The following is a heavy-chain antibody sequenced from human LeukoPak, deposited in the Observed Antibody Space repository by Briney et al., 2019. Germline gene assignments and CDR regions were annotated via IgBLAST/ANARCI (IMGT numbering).Heavy chain of an antibody. CDR3: ARVDTAMVTLGY. CDR2: IYHSGIT. CDR1: GGSISSGGYS. D-gene: IGHD5-18*01. J-gene: IGHJ4*02. V-gene: IGHV4-30-2*01. Sequence: SETLSLTCAVSGGSISSGGYSWSWIRQPPGKGLEWIGYIYHSGITYYNPSLKSRVTISVDRSKNQFSLKLSSVTAADTAVYYCARVDTAMVTLGYWGQGTLVTVSS.